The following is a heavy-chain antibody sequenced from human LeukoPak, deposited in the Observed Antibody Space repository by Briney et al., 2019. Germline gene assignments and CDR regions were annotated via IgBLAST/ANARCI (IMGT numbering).Heavy chain of an antibody. D-gene: IGHD3-22*01. CDR2: IYSSSSYI. CDR1: GFTFSSYS. J-gene: IGHJ4*02. CDR3: ALSILTMTVASFDY. Sequence: GGSLRLSCAASGFTFSSYSINWIRQAPGKGLEWVSSIYSSSSYIYYADSVKGRFTISRDNSKNTLYLQMNSLRAEDTAVYYCALSILTMTVASFDYWGQGTLVTVSS. V-gene: IGHV3-21*04.